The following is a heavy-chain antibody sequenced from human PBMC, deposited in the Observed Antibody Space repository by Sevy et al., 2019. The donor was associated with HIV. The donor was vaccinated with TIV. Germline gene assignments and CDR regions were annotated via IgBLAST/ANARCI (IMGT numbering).Heavy chain of an antibody. CDR1: GFTFSSYG. D-gene: IGHD3-3*01. Sequence: GGSLRLSCAASGFTFSSYGMHWVRQAPGKGLEWVAFIRYDGSNKYYADSVKGRFTISRDNSKNTLYLQMNSLRAEDTAVSYCASDYDFWSGYLFHFDHWGQGTLVTVSS. J-gene: IGHJ5*02. V-gene: IGHV3-30*02. CDR2: IRYDGSNK. CDR3: ASDYDFWSGYLFHFDH.